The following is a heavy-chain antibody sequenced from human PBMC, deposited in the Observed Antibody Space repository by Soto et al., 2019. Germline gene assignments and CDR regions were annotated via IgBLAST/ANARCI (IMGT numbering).Heavy chain of an antibody. Sequence: QVHLVQSGAEVKKPGASVKVSCQGSGYAFTTYGITWVRQAPGQGLEWMGWISAHNGNTNYAQKLQGRVTVTRDTSTSTAYMELRSLRYDDPDVYYCARGRYGDYWGQGALVTVSS. CDR3: ARGRYGDY. CDR1: GYAFTTYG. V-gene: IGHV1-18*01. J-gene: IGHJ4*02. D-gene: IGHD1-1*01. CDR2: ISAHNGNT.